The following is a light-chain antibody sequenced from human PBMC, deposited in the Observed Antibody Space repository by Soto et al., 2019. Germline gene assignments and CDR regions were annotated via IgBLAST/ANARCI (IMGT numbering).Light chain of an antibody. CDR2: DTS. CDR3: QQFGSLIT. Sequence: DIVLTQSPATLSLSPGERATLSCGASQSITNNYLAWYQQKPGLAPRLLIYDTSKRAIGSPDRFSGSGSGTDFTLTSSRLQPEDFAVYYCQQFGSLITFGGGTKVEIK. J-gene: IGKJ4*01. CDR1: QSITNNY. V-gene: IGKV3D-20*01.